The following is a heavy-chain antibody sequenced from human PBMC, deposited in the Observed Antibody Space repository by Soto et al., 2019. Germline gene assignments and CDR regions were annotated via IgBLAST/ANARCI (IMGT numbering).Heavy chain of an antibody. CDR3: ARRGRYCSGGSCYLPNWLDP. CDR1: GYSFTSYW. CDR2: IDPSDSYT. V-gene: IGHV5-10-1*01. Sequence: GESQKISCKGSGYSFTSYWISWVRQMPGKGLEWMGRIDPSDSYTNYSPSFQGHVTISADKSISTAYLQWSSLKASDTAMYYCARRGRYCSGGSCYLPNWLDPWAREPWSPSPQ. D-gene: IGHD2-15*01. J-gene: IGHJ5*02.